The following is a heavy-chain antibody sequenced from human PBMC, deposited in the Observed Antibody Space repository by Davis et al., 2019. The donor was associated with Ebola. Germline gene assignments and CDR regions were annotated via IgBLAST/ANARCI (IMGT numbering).Heavy chain of an antibody. J-gene: IGHJ3*02. CDR1: GYTFTFHW. CDR3: ASLRRTITGMDDGFDI. V-gene: IGHV5-51*01. D-gene: IGHD2-8*02. CDR2: IYPGDSET. Sequence: GGSLRLSCKGSGYTFTFHWIAWVRQTPGKGLEWMGIIYPGDSETRYSPAFEGQVTMSVDKSISTAYLQWNSLKASDTAIYYCASLRRTITGMDDGFDIWGQGTMVTVSS.